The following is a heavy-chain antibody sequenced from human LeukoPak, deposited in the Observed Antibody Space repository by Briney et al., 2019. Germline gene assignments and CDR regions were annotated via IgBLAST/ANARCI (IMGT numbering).Heavy chain of an antibody. CDR3: AKDWQQLVLGAYFQH. Sequence: PGGSLRLSCAASGFTFSSYSMHWVRQAPGKGLEWVAVISYDGSNKYYADSVKGRFTISRDNSKNTLYLQMNSLRAEDTAVYYCAKDWQQLVLGAYFQHWGQGTLVTVSS. CDR2: ISYDGSNK. CDR1: GFTFSSYS. D-gene: IGHD6-13*01. J-gene: IGHJ1*01. V-gene: IGHV3-30*18.